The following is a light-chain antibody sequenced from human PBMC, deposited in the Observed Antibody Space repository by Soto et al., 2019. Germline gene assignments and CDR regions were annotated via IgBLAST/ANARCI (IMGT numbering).Light chain of an antibody. V-gene: IGKV3-11*01. CDR2: DTS. Sequence: EIVLTQSPATLSLPPGERATLSCRASQTVSRHLAWYQQKPGQAPRLLIYDTSNRATGIPARFSGSGSGTDFTLTISGLETEDFAVYYCQQRGNWPPGFTFGPGTTVDMK. CDR1: QTVSRH. J-gene: IGKJ3*01. CDR3: QQRGNWPPGFT.